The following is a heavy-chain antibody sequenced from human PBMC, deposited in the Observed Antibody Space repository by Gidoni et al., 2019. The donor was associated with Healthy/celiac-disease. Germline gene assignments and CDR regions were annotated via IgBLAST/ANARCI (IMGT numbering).Heavy chain of an antibody. CDR2: IVVGSGNT. V-gene: IGHV1-58*01. CDR1: GFTFPSSA. J-gene: IGHJ6*03. D-gene: IGHD6-13*01. CDR3: AAQLRDSSSWFSYYYMDV. Sequence: QMQLVQSGPEVKKPGTSVQFSCKAPGFTFPSSAVQWVRQARGQRLEWIGWIVVGSGNTNNAQKFQERVTSTRDMSTSTAYMELSSLRSEDTAVYYCAAQLRDSSSWFSYYYMDVWGKGTTVTVSS.